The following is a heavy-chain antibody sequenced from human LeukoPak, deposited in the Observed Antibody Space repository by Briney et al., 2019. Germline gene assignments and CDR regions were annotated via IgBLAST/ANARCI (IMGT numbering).Heavy chain of an antibody. CDR2: INHSGTT. J-gene: IGHJ4*02. V-gene: IGHV4-34*01. D-gene: IGHD3-22*01. CDR3: ARGKYDSGGYYLDY. CDR1: GGSFSGYY. Sequence: SETLSLTCAVYGGSFSGYYWSWIRQPPGKGLKWIGEINHSGTTNYNPSLKSRVTISLDTSKSQFSPMLSSVTAADTAVYYCARGKYDSGGYYLDYWGQGTLVTVSS.